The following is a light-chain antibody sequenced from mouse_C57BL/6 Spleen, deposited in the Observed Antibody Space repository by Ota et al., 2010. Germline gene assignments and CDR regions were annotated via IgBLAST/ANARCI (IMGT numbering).Light chain of an antibody. CDR2: WAS. J-gene: IGKJ4*01. CDR1: QSLLNSGNQKNY. Sequence: DIXMTQSPSSLSVSAGEKVTMSCKSSQSLLNSGNQKNYLAWYQQKPGQSPKLLIYWASTRHTGVPDRFTGSGSGTDFTLTISNVQSEDLADYFCQQYSSYPTFGSGTKLEIK. V-gene: IGKV8-19*01. CDR3: QQYSSYPT.